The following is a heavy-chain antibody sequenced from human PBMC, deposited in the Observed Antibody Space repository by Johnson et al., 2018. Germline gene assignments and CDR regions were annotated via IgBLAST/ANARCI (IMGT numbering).Heavy chain of an antibody. J-gene: IGHJ3*01. CDR2: ISYDGTNT. CDR3: ANDWGCWTGDPWFLTDAFDV. D-gene: IGHD2-8*02. CDR1: GFTFSDYG. V-gene: IGHV3-30*18. Sequence: QVQLVESGGGVVQPGRPLKLSCAASGFTFSDYGMHWVRQAPGKGLEWVAVISYDGTNTYYADSVKGRFTVSRANSKNTLYLQMDSLRLEDSAVYYCANDWGCWTGDPWFLTDAFDVCGQGTRVTVSS.